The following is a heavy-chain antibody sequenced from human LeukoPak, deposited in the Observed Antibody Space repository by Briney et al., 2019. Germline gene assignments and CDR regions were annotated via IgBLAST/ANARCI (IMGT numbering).Heavy chain of an antibody. D-gene: IGHD3-22*01. CDR3: AKDVTYYYDSSGYCDY. CDR2: ISWNSDDM. Sequence: PGGSLRLSCAASGFTFDDYAMHWVRHAPGKGLEWVSGISWNSDDMAYADSVKGRFTISRDNAKNSLYLQMNSLRAEDTALYYCAKDVTYYYDSSGYCDYWGQGTLVTVSS. CDR1: GFTFDDYA. V-gene: IGHV3-9*01. J-gene: IGHJ4*02.